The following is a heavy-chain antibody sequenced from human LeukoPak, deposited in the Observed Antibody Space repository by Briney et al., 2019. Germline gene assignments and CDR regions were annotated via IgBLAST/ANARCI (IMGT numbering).Heavy chain of an antibody. J-gene: IGHJ4*02. D-gene: IGHD3-10*01. CDR3: ASPRASYGSGSWAF. V-gene: IGHV4-4*07. CDR2: IYYSGST. CDR1: GGSISSYY. Sequence: PSETLSLTCTVSGGSISSYYWSWVRQPAGKGLEWIGRIYYSGSTYYNPSLKSRGTISVDTSKNQFSLKLSSVTAADTAMYYCASPRASYGSGSWAFWGQGTLVTVSS.